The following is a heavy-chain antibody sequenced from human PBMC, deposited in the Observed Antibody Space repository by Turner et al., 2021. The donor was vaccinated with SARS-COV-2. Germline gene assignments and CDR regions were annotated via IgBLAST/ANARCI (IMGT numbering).Heavy chain of an antibody. CDR1: GFTFSSYS. CDR2: IIISSSYI. V-gene: IGHV3-21*01. CDR3: ARWGPYYYDSSGYYPDAFDI. J-gene: IGHJ3*02. D-gene: IGHD3-22*01. Sequence: EVQLVESGGGLVKPGGSLRLSCAASGFTFSSYSMNWVRQAPGKGLEWVSAIIISSSYIYYAYSVKGRFTISRDNAKNSLYLQMNSLRAEDTAVYYCARWGPYYYDSSGYYPDAFDIWGQGTMVTVSS.